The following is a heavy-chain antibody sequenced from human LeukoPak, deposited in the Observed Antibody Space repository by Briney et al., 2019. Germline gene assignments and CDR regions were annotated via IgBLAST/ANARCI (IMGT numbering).Heavy chain of an antibody. CDR2: INPNSGGT. CDR3: ARARYSGSYTGMDV. Sequence: ASVKVSCKASGYTFTGYYMHWVRQAPGQGLEWMGWINPNSGGTNYAQKFQGRVTMTRDTSISTAYMELSRLRSDDTAVYYCARARYSGSYTGMDVWGQGTTVTVSS. CDR1: GYTFTGYY. D-gene: IGHD5-12*01. V-gene: IGHV1-2*02. J-gene: IGHJ6*02.